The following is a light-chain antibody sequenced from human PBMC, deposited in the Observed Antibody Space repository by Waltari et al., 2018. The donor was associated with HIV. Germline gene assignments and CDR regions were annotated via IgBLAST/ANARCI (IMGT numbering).Light chain of an antibody. J-gene: IGLJ1*01. CDR2: KKN. CDR3: GTWHNSLSAGYV. Sequence: QSVLTQRPSESAAQGQKVTIACSVNSPTIGDNYVSWFQQLPGTAQKLLIYKKNQRPSGIPDRFSGSKSGTSATLGITGLQTGDEADYFCGTWHNSLSAGYVFGTGTKVSVL. V-gene: IGLV1-51*02. CDR1: SPTIGDNY.